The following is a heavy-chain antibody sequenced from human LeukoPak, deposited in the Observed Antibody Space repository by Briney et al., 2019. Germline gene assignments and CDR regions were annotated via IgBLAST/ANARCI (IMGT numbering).Heavy chain of an antibody. D-gene: IGHD3-22*01. V-gene: IGHV1-69*13. J-gene: IGHJ3*02. CDR2: IIPIFGTA. Sequence: SVKVSCKASGYTFTSYGISWVRQAPGQGLEWMGGIIPIFGTANYAQKFQGRVTITADESTSTAYMELSSLRSEDTAVYYCARVVKYYDRSGYPYDAFDIWGQGTMVTVSS. CDR1: GYTFTSYG. CDR3: ARVVKYYDRSGYPYDAFDI.